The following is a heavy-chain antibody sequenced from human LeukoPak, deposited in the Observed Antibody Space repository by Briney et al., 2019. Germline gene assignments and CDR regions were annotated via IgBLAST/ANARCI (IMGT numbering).Heavy chain of an antibody. D-gene: IGHD3-3*01. CDR3: ASGGLRSGFDS. CDR2: IYYSGNT. V-gene: IGHV4-30-4*08. CDR1: GGSISSGDYY. Sequence: PSETLSLTCTVSGGSISSGDYYWRWIRQPPGKGLEWIGYIYYSGNTYYNPSLKSRVTISINTSKNQFSLKLSSVTPAATAVCYCASGGLRSGFDSWGQGTLDTVSS. J-gene: IGHJ5*01.